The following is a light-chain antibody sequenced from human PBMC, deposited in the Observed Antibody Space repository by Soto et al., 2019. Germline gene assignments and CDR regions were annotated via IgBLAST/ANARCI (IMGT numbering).Light chain of an antibody. CDR2: VAS. CDR1: QNISSY. Sequence: DLQMTQSPSSLSASVGDRVTITCRASQNISSYLNWYQQKPGKAPELLIYVASSLQSRVPSRFSGSGSGTDFTLTISSLQPEDFATYYCQQSYSIPITFGQGTRLDIK. J-gene: IGKJ5*01. CDR3: QQSYSIPIT. V-gene: IGKV1-39*01.